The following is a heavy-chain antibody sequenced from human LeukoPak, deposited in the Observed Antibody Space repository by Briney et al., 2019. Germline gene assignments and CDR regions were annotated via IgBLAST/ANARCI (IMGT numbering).Heavy chain of an antibody. V-gene: IGHV3-23*01. CDR3: AKDNFGLVPYCFDS. CDR1: GFTFTDYA. CDR2: IGGGCFNT. J-gene: IGHJ4*02. D-gene: IGHD2-21*01. Sequence: PGGSLRLSCVASGFTFTDYAMSWVRQAPGKGLEWVSSIGGGCFNTHYADSVKGRFSISRDTSTNTLYLEMNSLRADDSALYYCAKDNFGLVPYCFDSWGQGTLVTVSS.